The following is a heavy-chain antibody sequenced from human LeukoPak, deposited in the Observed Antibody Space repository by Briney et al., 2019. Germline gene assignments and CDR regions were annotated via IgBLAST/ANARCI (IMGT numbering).Heavy chain of an antibody. CDR1: GFTFSSYR. D-gene: IGHD3-10*01. J-gene: IGHJ4*02. Sequence: GGSLRLSYAASGFTFSSYRMNWVRHAPGQGLEWVSSISSSSSYIYYADSVKGRFTISRDNAKNSLYLQMNSLRAEDTAVYYCASTSELGGYWGQGTLVTVSS. CDR3: ASTSELGGY. CDR2: ISSSSSYI. V-gene: IGHV3-21*04.